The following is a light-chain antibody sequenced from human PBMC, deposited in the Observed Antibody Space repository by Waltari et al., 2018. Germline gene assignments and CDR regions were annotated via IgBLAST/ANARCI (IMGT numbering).Light chain of an antibody. CDR1: SSDVGAQTY. CDR3: SSYTSTNTYV. J-gene: IGLJ1*01. Sequence: QSALPHPAAVSESPGQSITISCTGTSSDVGAQTYVSWYQQHPGEAPKLMIYDVNKRPSGTSNRFSGSKSGNTASLSISGLQAEDEADYYCSSYTSTNTYVFGSGTKVTVL. V-gene: IGLV2-14*03. CDR2: DVN.